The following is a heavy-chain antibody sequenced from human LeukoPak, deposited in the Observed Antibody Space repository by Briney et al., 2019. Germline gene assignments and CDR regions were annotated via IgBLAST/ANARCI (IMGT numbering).Heavy chain of an antibody. CDR1: GFTFSSYG. CDR3: ASTTVTTSVYYYYYYGMDV. V-gene: IGHV3-33*01. CDR2: IWYDGSNK. J-gene: IGHJ6*02. Sequence: PGRSLRLSCAASGFTFSSYGMLWVRQAPGKGLEWVAVIWYDGSNKYCADSVKGRFTISRDNSENTLYLQMNSLRAEDTAVYYCASTTVTTSVYYYYYYGMDVWGQGTTVTVSS. D-gene: IGHD4-17*01.